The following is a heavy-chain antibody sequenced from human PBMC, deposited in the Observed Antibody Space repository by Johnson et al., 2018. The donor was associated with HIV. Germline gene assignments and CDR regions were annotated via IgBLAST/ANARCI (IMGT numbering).Heavy chain of an antibody. CDR3: GRAKGNSYYGSGHDAFDI. V-gene: IGHV3-9*01. Sequence: VQLVESGGGVVRPGGSLRLSCATSGFTFDEYVIHWVRQAPGKGLEWVSGISWKSGNTGYADSVKGRFSISRDNSKNTLFLQLNSLRAEDTAVYYCGRAKGNSYYGSGHDAFDIWGRGTIVTVSS. J-gene: IGHJ3*02. CDR1: GFTFDEYV. CDR2: ISWKSGNT. D-gene: IGHD3-10*01.